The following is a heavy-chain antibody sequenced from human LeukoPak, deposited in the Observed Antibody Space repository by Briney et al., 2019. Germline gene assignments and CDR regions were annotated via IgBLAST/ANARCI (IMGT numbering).Heavy chain of an antibody. CDR1: GCTFSRYA. D-gene: IGHD2-15*01. V-gene: IGHV1-69*05. Sequence: GAAVKVSCKASGCTFSRYAIIWVGQAPGQGLKWMGGIIPIFGTTNYAQKFQDRVTFTTDESTSIAYMELSSLRSEDTAVYYCARSPVDASTYYYYMDVWGKGTTVTAS. J-gene: IGHJ6*03. CDR3: ARSPVDASTYYYYMDV. CDR2: IIPIFGTT.